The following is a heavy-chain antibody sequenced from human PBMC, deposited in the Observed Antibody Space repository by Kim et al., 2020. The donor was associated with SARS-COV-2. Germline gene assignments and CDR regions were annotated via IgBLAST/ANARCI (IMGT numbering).Heavy chain of an antibody. J-gene: IGHJ4*02. D-gene: IGHD6-6*01. CDR2: ISNSATII. Sequence: GGSLRLSCAASGFTFSDYYMSWIRQAPGKGLEWVSYISNSATIIYYADSVKGRFTISRDNAKNSLYLQMNSLRAEDTAVYYCARVGTSYSSSLEYYFDYWGQGTLVTVSS. CDR3: ARVGTSYSSSLEYYFDY. V-gene: IGHV3-11*01. CDR1: GFTFSDYY.